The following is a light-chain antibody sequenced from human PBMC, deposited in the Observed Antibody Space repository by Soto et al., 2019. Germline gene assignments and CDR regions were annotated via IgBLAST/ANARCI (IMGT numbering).Light chain of an antibody. Sequence: QSALTQPASVSGSPGQSITISCTGTSSDIGGYNYVSGYQQLPGKVPKLIIYDVSNRPSGVSDRFSGSKSGNAASLTISGLQAEDEADYYCSSYTSTSTLYVFGTGTKVTVL. CDR2: DVS. J-gene: IGLJ1*01. CDR1: SSDIGGYNY. CDR3: SSYTSTSTLYV. V-gene: IGLV2-14*03.